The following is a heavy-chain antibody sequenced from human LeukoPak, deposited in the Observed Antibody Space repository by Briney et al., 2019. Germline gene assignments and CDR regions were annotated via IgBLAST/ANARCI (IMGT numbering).Heavy chain of an antibody. D-gene: IGHD2-2*02. J-gene: IGHJ3*02. V-gene: IGHV1-2*02. CDR3: ARELDIVVVPAAIGVAFDI. Sequence: GASVKVSCKASGYTFTGYYMHWVRQAPGQGLEWMGWINPNSGGTNYAQKFQGRVTMTRDTSISTAYMELSRLRSDDTAVYYCARELDIVVVPAAIGVAFDIWGQGTMVTVSS. CDR1: GYTFTGYY. CDR2: INPNSGGT.